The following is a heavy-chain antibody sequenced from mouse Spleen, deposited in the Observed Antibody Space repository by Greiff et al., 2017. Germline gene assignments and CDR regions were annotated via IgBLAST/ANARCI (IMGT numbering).Heavy chain of an antibody. V-gene: IGHV6-6*02. CDR3: TRDYYGSAY. D-gene: IGHD1-2*01. J-gene: IGHJ3*01. CDR2: IRLKSNNYAT. CDR1: GFTFSNYW. Sequence: EVKLMESGGGLVQPGGSMKLSCVASGFTFSNYWMNWVRQSPEKGLEWVAEIRLKSNNYATHYAESVKGRFTISRDDSKSSVYLQMNNLRAEDTGIYYCTRDYYGSAYWGQGTLVTVSA.